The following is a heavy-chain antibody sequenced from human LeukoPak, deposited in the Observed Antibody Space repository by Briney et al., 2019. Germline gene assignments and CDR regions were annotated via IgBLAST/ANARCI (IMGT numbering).Heavy chain of an antibody. D-gene: IGHD3-10*01. V-gene: IGHV4-34*01. CDR3: VRSSENYFGP. J-gene: IGHJ5*02. CDR2: INHSGST. CDR1: GGSFSGYY. Sequence: PSETLSLTCAVYGGSFSGYYWSWIRQPPGKGLEWIGEINHSGSTNYNPSLKSRVTISVDTSKNQFSLKLSSVTAADTAIYYCVRSSENYFGPWGQGTLVTVSS.